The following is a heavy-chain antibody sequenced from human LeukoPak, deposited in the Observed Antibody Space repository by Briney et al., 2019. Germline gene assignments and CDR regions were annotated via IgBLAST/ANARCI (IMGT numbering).Heavy chain of an antibody. CDR1: GFTFSSYE. V-gene: IGHV3-48*03. D-gene: IGHD1-26*01. Sequence: PGGSLRLSCAASGFTFSSYEMNWVRQAPGKGLEWVSYISSSGSTIYYADSVKGRFTISRDNAKNSLYLQMNSLRAEDTAVYYCARVVRELLFFRLHYYYYMDVWGKGTTVTVSS. CDR2: ISSSGSTI. CDR3: ARVVRELLFFRLHYYYYMDV. J-gene: IGHJ6*03.